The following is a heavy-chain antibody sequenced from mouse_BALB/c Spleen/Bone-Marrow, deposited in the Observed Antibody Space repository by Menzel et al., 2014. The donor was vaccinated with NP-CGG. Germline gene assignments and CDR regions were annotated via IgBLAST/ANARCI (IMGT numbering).Heavy chain of an antibody. CDR3: ARAASLDY. CDR2: IYPGSGNT. V-gene: IGHV1-77*01. J-gene: IGHJ4*01. CDR1: GYTFTDYY. Sequence: VQLQQSGAELARPGASVKLSRKASGYTFTDYYVSWVKQRTGQGLEWIGEIYPGSGNTYYNEKFKGKATLTADRSSSTAYMQLSSLTSEDSAVYFCARAASLDYWGQGTSVTVSS.